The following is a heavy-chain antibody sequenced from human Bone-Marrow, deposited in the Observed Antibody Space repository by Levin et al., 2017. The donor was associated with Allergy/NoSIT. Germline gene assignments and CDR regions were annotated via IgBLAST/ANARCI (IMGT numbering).Heavy chain of an antibody. V-gene: IGHV1-2*02. Sequence: GESLKISCEASGSTFSDHYIHWVRQAPGQGLEWMGWINPKNGDTHYAQKFQDRVTLTRDTSITTAYMDISRLTSDDTAVYYCARDEETEEMASPWGQGTLITVSS. J-gene: IGHJ5*02. CDR2: INPKNGDT. CDR1: GSTFSDHY. CDR3: ARDEETEEMASP. D-gene: IGHD5-24*01.